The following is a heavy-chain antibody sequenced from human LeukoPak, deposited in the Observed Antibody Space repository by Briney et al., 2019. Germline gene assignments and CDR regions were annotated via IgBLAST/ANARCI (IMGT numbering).Heavy chain of an antibody. CDR3: ARARYYYGSSGYTLDY. CDR2: INHSGST. Sequence: SETLSLTCAVYGVSFSGYYWSWIRQPPGKGLEWIGEINHSGSTNYNASHKSRVTISVDTSKNQFSLKLSSVTAADTAVYYCARARYYYGSSGYTLDYWGQGTLVTVSS. CDR1: GVSFSGYY. V-gene: IGHV4-34*01. D-gene: IGHD3-22*01. J-gene: IGHJ4*02.